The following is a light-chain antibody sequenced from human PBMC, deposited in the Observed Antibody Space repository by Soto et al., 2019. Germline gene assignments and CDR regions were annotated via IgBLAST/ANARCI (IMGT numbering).Light chain of an antibody. CDR3: QQYNNYWT. Sequence: DIQMTQSPSTLSASVGDRVTITCRASQSINSRLAWYQQKPGKAPKLLIYKASSLESGVPSRFSGSGSGTEFPLTISSLQPDDFANYYCQQYNNYWTFGQGTKVEIK. CDR1: QSINSR. J-gene: IGKJ1*01. CDR2: KAS. V-gene: IGKV1-5*03.